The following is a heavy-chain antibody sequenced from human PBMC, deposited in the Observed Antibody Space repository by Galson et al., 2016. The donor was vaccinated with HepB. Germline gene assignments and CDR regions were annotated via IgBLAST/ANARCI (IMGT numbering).Heavy chain of an antibody. D-gene: IGHD3-22*01. Sequence: SLRLSCAASGFAFDNYAMSWVRQPPGKGLEWVSVISGSGGSTDYADSVKGRVTISRDNSNNTLYLQMISLRVEDTAVYYCAKDRYVIVVVLLDYWGQGTLVTVSS. CDR3: AKDRYVIVVVLLDY. V-gene: IGHV3-23*01. J-gene: IGHJ4*02. CDR1: GFAFDNYA. CDR2: ISGSGGST.